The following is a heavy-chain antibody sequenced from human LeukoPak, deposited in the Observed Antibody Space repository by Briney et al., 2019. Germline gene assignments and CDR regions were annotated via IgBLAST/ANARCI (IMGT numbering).Heavy chain of an antibody. J-gene: IGHJ4*02. D-gene: IGHD3-22*01. CDR3: AREAQNHYDSSGYDY. V-gene: IGHV5-51*01. CDR1: GYSFTSYW. CDR2: IYPGDSDT. Sequence: GESLKISCQGSGYSFTSYWIGWVRQMPGKGLEWMGIIYPGDSDTRYSPSFQGQVTISADKSISTAYLQWSSLKASDTAMYYCAREAQNHYDSSGYDYWGQGTLVTVSS.